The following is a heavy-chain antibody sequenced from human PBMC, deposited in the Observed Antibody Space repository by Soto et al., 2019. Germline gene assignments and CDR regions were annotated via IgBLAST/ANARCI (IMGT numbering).Heavy chain of an antibody. D-gene: IGHD4-17*01. CDR1: GGSISSGGYY. J-gene: IGHJ6*02. V-gene: IGHV4-31*03. CDR2: IYYSGST. CDR3: ARGRRAVTPRPDYYYGMDV. Sequence: QVQLQESGPGLVKPSQTLSLTCTVSGGSISSGGYYWSWIRQHPGKGLEWIGYIYYSGSTYYNPPLKSRVTISVDTSKNQFSLKLSSVTAADTAVYYCARGRRAVTPRPDYYYGMDVWGQGTTVTVSS.